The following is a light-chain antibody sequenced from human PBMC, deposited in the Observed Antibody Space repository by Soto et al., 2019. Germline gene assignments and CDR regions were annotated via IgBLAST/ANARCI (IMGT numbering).Light chain of an antibody. Sequence: QCLLTQPASVSGSPGQSITISCTGTSSDIGDSNYVSWYQQHPGKAPKLMIYDVTSRPSGVSNRFSGSKSGNTASLTISGLQAEDEADYYCSSYATTSALYVFGTGTKVTVL. CDR3: SSYATTSALYV. V-gene: IGLV2-14*03. J-gene: IGLJ1*01. CDR1: SSDIGDSNY. CDR2: DVT.